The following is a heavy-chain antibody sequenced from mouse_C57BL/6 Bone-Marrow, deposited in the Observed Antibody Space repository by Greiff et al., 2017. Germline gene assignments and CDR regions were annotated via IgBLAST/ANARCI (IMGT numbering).Heavy chain of an antibody. CDR2: IDPETGGT. V-gene: IGHV1-15*01. CDR1: GYTFTDYE. CDR3: TRGGDYWYFDV. J-gene: IGHJ1*03. Sequence: QVQLQQSGAELVRPGASVTLSCKASGYTFTDYEMHWVKQTPVHGLEWIGAIDPETGGTAYNQKFKGKAILTADKSSSTAYMELRSLPSEDSAVYYCTRGGDYWYFDVWGTGTTVTVSS.